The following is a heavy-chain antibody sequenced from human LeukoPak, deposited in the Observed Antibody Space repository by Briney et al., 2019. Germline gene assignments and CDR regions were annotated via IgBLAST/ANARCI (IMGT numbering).Heavy chain of an antibody. Sequence: GGSLRLSCAASGFTVSSNYMSWVRQAPGKGLEWVSVIYSGGSTYYADPVKGRFTISRDNSTNTLYLQMNSLRAEDTAVYFCARDPDYYGMDVWGQGTTVTVSS. CDR3: ARDPDYYGMDV. J-gene: IGHJ6*02. V-gene: IGHV3-53*01. CDR1: GFTVSSNY. D-gene: IGHD3-10*01. CDR2: IYSGGST.